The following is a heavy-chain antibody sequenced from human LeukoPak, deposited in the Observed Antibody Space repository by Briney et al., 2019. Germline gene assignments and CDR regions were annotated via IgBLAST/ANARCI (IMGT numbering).Heavy chain of an antibody. CDR2: ISYSGGST. V-gene: IGHV3-23*01. J-gene: IGHJ3*02. CDR3: AKGSGSDAFDI. CDR1: GFTFSSYA. Sequence: GGSLRLSCAASGFTFSSYAMSWVRQAPGKGLEWVSSISYSGGSTYYADSVKGHFTISRDNSKNTLYLQMNSLRSEDTAVYYCAKGSGSDAFDIWGQGTMVTVSP.